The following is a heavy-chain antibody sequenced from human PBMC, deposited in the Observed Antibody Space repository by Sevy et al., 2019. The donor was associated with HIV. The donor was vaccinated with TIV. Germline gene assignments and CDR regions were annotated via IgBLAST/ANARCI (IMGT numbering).Heavy chain of an antibody. CDR1: GFTFNNYY. J-gene: IGHJ4*02. CDR2: ISSSSTYI. CDR3: ARDGGCTSTSCLLYFDY. Sequence: GGSLRLSCAASGFTFNNYYMNWVRQAPGKGLEWVSSISSSSTYIYYADSVKGRFTISGDNAKNLLYLQMNSLGAEDTAVYYCARDGGCTSTSCLLYFDYWGQGTLVTVSS. V-gene: IGHV3-21*01. D-gene: IGHD2-2*01.